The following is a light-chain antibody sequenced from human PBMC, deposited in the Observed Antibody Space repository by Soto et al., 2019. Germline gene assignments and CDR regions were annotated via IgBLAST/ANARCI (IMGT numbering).Light chain of an antibody. Sequence: DIQMTQSPSTLSASVGDRVTITCRASQSISSWLAWYQQKAGNAPKSLIYKASSLESGVPSRFSGSGSGTEFTLTISSLQPDDFVTYYCQQYLSYPITFGQGTRLEIK. CDR2: KAS. CDR1: QSISSW. CDR3: QQYLSYPIT. V-gene: IGKV1-5*03. J-gene: IGKJ5*01.